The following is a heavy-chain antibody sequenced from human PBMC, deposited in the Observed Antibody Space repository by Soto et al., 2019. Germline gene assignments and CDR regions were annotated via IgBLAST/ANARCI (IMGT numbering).Heavy chain of an antibody. CDR1: GGSFSGYY. D-gene: IGHD1-26*01. CDR2: INHSGST. Sequence: SETLSLTCAVYGGSFSGYYWSWIRQPPGKGLEWIGEINHSGSTNYNPSLKSRVNISVDTSKNQFSLKLSSVTAADTAVYYCGRPVTGQWEPPSYFDYWGQGTLVTVSS. J-gene: IGHJ4*02. CDR3: GRPVTGQWEPPSYFDY. V-gene: IGHV4-34*01.